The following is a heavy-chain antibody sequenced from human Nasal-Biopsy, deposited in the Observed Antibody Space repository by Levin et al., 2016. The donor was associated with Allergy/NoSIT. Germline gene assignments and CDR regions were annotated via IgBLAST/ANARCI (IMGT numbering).Heavy chain of an antibody. D-gene: IGHD2-21*02. V-gene: IGHV1-2*02. J-gene: IGHJ6*02. Sequence: ASVKVSCKASEYRFTDYYLYWVRQAPGQGLEWVGWIRPDTGDTKYAANFQGRVTMTRDTSITTAYMELSRLESDDTAVYFCASRRSTLTDSYDAVDVWGPGTTVSVSS. CDR1: EYRFTDYY. CDR3: ASRRSTLTDSYDAVDV. CDR2: IRPDTGDT.